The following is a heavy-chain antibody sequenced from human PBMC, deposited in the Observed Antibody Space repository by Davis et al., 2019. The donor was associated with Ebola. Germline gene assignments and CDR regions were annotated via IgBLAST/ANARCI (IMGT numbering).Heavy chain of an antibody. CDR3: ARPVGVYYHYFDY. J-gene: IGHJ4*02. D-gene: IGHD1-26*01. V-gene: IGHV4-59*12. CDR2: IYYSGST. Sequence: MPSETLSLTCTVSGGSISSYYWSWIRQPPGKGLEWIEYIYYSGSTNYNPSLKSRVTISVDTSKNQFSLKLSSVTAADTAVYYCARPVGVYYHYFDYWGQGTLVTVSS. CDR1: GGSISSYY.